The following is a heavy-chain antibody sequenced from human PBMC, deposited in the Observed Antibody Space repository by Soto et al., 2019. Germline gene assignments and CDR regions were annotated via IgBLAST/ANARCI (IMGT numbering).Heavy chain of an antibody. CDR3: ARVKCSSTSCYPADDAFDI. D-gene: IGHD2-2*01. CDR1: GFTFSSYW. CDR2: INSDGSST. V-gene: IGHV3-74*01. J-gene: IGHJ3*02. Sequence: GGSLRLSCAASGFTFSSYWMHWVRQAPGKGLVWVSRINSDGSSTSYADSVKGRFTISRDNAKNTLYLQMNSLRAEDTAVYYCARVKCSSTSCYPADDAFDIWGQGTMVTVSS.